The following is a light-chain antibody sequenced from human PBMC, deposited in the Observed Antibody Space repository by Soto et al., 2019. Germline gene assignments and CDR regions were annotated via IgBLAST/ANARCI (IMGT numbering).Light chain of an antibody. Sequence: QSVLTQPTSASGTPGQRVTISCSGSNSNIGSNTVNWYQQLPGTAPKLLIYYDNLRPSGVPDRISGSKSGTSASLAISGLQSEDEADYFCAAWDGNLNGPSDVFGTGTKVTVL. CDR1: NSNIGSNT. V-gene: IGLV1-44*01. J-gene: IGLJ1*01. CDR2: YDN. CDR3: AAWDGNLNGPSDV.